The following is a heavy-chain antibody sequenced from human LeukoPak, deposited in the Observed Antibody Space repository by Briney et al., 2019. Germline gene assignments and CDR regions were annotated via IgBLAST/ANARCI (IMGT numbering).Heavy chain of an antibody. Sequence: GGSLRLSCAASGFTFSAYAMTWVRQAPGKGLEWVSTISGSGAGTYYADSVKGRFTISRDNSKNTMYLQMNSLRAEDTAVYYCAKGGPYNWNSLDYWGQGTLVTVSS. V-gene: IGHV3-23*01. J-gene: IGHJ4*02. CDR2: ISGSGAGT. CDR1: GFTFSAYA. D-gene: IGHD1-7*01. CDR3: AKGGPYNWNSLDY.